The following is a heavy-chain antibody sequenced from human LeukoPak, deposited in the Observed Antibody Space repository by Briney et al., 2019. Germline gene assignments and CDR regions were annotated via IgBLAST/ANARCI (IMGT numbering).Heavy chain of an antibody. CDR2: IYSSGST. CDR3: AREVRTYYYDSSGYYDY. J-gene: IGHJ4*02. CDR1: GGSINFYY. Sequence: SETLSLTCTVSGGSINFYYWSWIRQPPGKGLEWIGYIYSSGSTNYNPSLKNRVTMSVDTSKNQFSLRLTSVTAADTAVYYCAREVRTYYYDSSGYYDYWGQGTLVTVSS. V-gene: IGHV4-59*01. D-gene: IGHD3-22*01.